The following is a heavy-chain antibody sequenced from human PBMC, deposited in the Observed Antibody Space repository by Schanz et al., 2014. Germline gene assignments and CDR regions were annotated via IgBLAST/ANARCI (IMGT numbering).Heavy chain of an antibody. CDR2: ISYDGRNK. J-gene: IGHJ6*02. CDR1: GFTLSSYA. V-gene: IGHV3-30-3*01. Sequence: VQLLESGGGVVQPGRSLRLSCAAYGFTLSSYAMHWVRQAPGKGLEWVAVISYDGRNKYYADSVKGRFTISRDNSKNTLYLQMNTLRAEDTAVYYCAREEGWGIAAAGPKHYYYGMDVWGQGTTVTVSS. CDR3: AREEGWGIAAAGPKHYYYGMDV. D-gene: IGHD6-13*01.